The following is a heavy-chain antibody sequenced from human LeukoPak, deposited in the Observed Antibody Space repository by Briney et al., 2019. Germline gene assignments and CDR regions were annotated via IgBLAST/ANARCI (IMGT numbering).Heavy chain of an antibody. D-gene: IGHD5-24*01. CDR1: GFTFSSYW. Sequence: GGSLRLSCTASGFTFSSYWMHWVRQTPGKGLVWVSRINSDGGSTSYADSVKGRFTISRDNAKNTLYLQMNSLRAEDTAVYYCGRRIQGMAPYYFDYWGQGTLVTVSS. J-gene: IGHJ4*02. CDR2: INSDGGST. V-gene: IGHV3-74*01. CDR3: GRRIQGMAPYYFDY.